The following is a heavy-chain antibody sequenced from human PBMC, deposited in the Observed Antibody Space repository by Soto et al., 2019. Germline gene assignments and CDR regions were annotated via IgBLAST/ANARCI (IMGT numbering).Heavy chain of an antibody. CDR2: LSKDGANE. Sequence: PGGSLRLSCTASGFILSEYAMNWVRHTPGAGLEWVSTLSKDGANEHYVDSVKGRFTISRDDAKDTLYLQMNSLRAEDTAMYYCAKDPSTGGADYWGQGTQVTVYS. CDR3: AKDPSTGGADY. CDR1: GFILSEYA. J-gene: IGHJ4*02. V-gene: IGHV3-23*01. D-gene: IGHD2-15*01.